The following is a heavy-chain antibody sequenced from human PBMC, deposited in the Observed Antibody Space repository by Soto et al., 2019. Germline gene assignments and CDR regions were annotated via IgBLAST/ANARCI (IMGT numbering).Heavy chain of an antibody. V-gene: IGHV1-69*13. CDR1: GGTFSSYA. CDR2: IIPIFGTA. D-gene: IGHD1-26*01. CDR3: ARGVPYSGSYYFDY. J-gene: IGHJ4*02. Sequence: SVKVSCKASGGTFSSYAISWVRQAPGQGLEWMGGIIPIFGTANYAQKFQGRVTITADESTSTDYMELSSLRTEDPAVYYCARGVPYSGSYYFDYWGQGTLVTFSS.